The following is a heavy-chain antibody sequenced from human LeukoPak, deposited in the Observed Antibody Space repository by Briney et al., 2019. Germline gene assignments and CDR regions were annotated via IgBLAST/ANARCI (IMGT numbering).Heavy chain of an antibody. CDR3: ARGVGSGSRLRAGDY. CDR2: IYSGGST. J-gene: IGHJ4*02. D-gene: IGHD1-26*01. CDR1: GFTISSNY. V-gene: IGHV3-53*01. Sequence: GGALRLSCAASGFTISSNYMSWVRQAPGKGLEWVSVIYSGGSTYYADSVKGRFTISRDNSKNTLYLQMNSLRAEDTAVYYCARGVGSGSRLRAGDYWGQGTLVTVSS.